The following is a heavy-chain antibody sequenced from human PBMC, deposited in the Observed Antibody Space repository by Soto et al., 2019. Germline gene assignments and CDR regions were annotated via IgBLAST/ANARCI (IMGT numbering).Heavy chain of an antibody. CDR2: IIPIFGTA. V-gene: IGHV1-69*06. D-gene: IGHD1-20*01. Sequence: ASVKVSSKASGGTFSSYAISWVRQAPGQGLDCIGGIIPIFGTANCAQKFQGRVTITADKSTSTAYMELSRLRSEDTAVDYCARGEYNWNNWYYIDYWGQGTLVTVSS. J-gene: IGHJ4*02. CDR3: ARGEYNWNNWYYIDY. CDR1: GGTFSSYA.